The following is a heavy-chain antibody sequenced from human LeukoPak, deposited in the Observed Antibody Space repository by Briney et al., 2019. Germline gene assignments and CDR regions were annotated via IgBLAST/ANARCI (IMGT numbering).Heavy chain of an antibody. CDR3: AKGFGYGDFRYFQH. CDR2: ISGSGGST. Sequence: GGSLRLSCAASGFTFSSYAMSWVRQAPGKGLEWVSGISGSGGSTDYADSVKGRFTISRDNSKNTLYLQMNSLRAEDTAVYYCAKGFGYGDFRYFQHWGQGTLVTVSS. J-gene: IGHJ1*01. CDR1: GFTFSSYA. D-gene: IGHD4-17*01. V-gene: IGHV3-23*01.